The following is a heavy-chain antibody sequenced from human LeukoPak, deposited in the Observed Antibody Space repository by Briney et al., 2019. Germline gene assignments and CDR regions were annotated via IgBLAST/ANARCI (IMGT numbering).Heavy chain of an antibody. Sequence: PSETLSLTCIVSGGSVNSGDYYWSWIRQHPGKGLEWIVYIYYSGSTYYNPSLKSRVTISVDTSKNQFSLKLSSVTAADTAVYYCARIPEAYYYDSSGYGGFDIWGQGTMVTVSS. J-gene: IGHJ3*02. D-gene: IGHD3-22*01. CDR3: ARIPEAYYYDSSGYGGFDI. CDR2: IYYSGST. CDR1: GGSVNSGDYY. V-gene: IGHV4-31*03.